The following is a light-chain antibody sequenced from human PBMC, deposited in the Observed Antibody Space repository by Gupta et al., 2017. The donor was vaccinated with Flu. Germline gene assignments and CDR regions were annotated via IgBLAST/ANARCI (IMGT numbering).Light chain of an antibody. CDR1: SRASYY. Sequence: PELTPDPAVSVAVRQTVRITCQGDSRASYYASWYQQKPGPAPGLVIYGKNKRPSGFPDRFSGSNSGTTASLSITGAQAEDEADYYWKSQDSSGTRGVLGGGTMLTVL. CDR2: GKN. J-gene: IGLJ3*02. V-gene: IGLV3-19*01. CDR3: KSQDSSGTRGV.